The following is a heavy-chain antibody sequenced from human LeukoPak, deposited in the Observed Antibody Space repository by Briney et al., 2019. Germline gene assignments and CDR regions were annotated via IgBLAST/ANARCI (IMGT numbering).Heavy chain of an antibody. D-gene: IGHD2-21*02. CDR1: GGSISIYY. Sequence: SETVSLTCTVSGGSISIYYWTWIRQPPGKGLEWVGYIYYSGSTNYNPSLKSRVTISVDTSKNQFSLKLSSVTAADTAVYYCARTGDWSYFDYWGQGTLVTVSS. V-gene: IGHV4-59*12. CDR2: IYYSGST. J-gene: IGHJ4*02. CDR3: ARTGDWSYFDY.